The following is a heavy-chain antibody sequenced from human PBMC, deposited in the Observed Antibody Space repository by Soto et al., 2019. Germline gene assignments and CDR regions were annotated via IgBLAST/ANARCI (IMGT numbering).Heavy chain of an antibody. J-gene: IGHJ4*02. Sequence: GASVKVSCKTSGYKFIDCYIHWVRQAPGEGLEWMGWVNPDSGLAYFAQKFQGRVTMTGDTSITTAFLELSRLISDDTAVYYCVRGLDYATFDYWGQGRLVTVSS. CDR2: VNPDSGLA. D-gene: IGHD4-17*01. V-gene: IGHV1-2*02. CDR1: GYKFIDCY. CDR3: VRGLDYATFDY.